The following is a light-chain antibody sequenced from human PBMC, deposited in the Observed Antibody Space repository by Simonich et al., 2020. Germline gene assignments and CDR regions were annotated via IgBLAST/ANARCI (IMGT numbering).Light chain of an antibody. CDR1: TGAVTSGYD. V-gene: IGLV7-43*01. CDR2: RTS. Sequence: QTVVTQEPSLTVSPGGTVTLTCASSTGAVTSGYDPNWFQQKPGQAPRELIYRTSNKHPWTPARFSGSRLGGKAALTLSGVQPEDEAEYYCLLYYGGAQVFGGGTKLTVL. J-gene: IGLJ2*01. CDR3: LLYYGGAQV.